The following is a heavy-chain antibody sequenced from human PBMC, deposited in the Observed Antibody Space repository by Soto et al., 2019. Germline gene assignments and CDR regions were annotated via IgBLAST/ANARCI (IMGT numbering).Heavy chain of an antibody. CDR1: GFTFSSYS. D-gene: IGHD2-2*01. CDR2: ISSSSYI. J-gene: IGHJ3*02. Sequence: GGSLRLSCAASGFTFSSYSMNWVRQAPGKGLEWVSSISSSSYIYYADSVKGRFTISRDNAKNSLYLQMNSLRAEDTAVYYCARDAHQYEKAFDIWGQGTMVTVSS. CDR3: ARDAHQYEKAFDI. V-gene: IGHV3-21*01.